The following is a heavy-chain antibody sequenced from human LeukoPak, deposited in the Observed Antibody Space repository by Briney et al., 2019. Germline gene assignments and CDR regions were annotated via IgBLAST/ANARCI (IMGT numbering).Heavy chain of an antibody. CDR2: ISSSSSYI. CDR3: ARDGYDSSGYYYYYYGMDV. D-gene: IGHD3-22*01. J-gene: IGHJ6*02. CDR1: GFTFSSYS. Sequence: GGSLRLSCAASGFTFSSYSMKWVRQAPGKGLEWVSSISSSSSYIYYADSVKGRFTISRDNAKNSLYLQMNSLRAEDTAVYYCARDGYDSSGYYYYYYGMDVWGQGTTVTVSS. V-gene: IGHV3-21*01.